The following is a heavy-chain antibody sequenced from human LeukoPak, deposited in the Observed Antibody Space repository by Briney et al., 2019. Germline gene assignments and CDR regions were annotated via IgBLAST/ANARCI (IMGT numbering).Heavy chain of an antibody. CDR2: ISYDGRQK. CDR1: GFTFNSYA. J-gene: IGHJ5*01. Sequence: PGGSLRLSCAASGFTFNSYAMHWVRQAPGKGLEWVTVISYDGRQKYYADSVKGRFTISRDDSKKTLSVQMNSLRVEDTAVYYCVRETTGHFDSWGQGTLVTVSS. CDR3: VRETTGHFDS. V-gene: IGHV3-30*04. D-gene: IGHD2-8*02.